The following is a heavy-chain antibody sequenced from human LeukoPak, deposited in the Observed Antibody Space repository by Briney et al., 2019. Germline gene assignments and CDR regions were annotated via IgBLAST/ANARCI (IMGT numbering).Heavy chain of an antibody. V-gene: IGHV1-46*03. J-gene: IGHJ4*02. D-gene: IGHD2-2*01. CDR1: GYTFSSYY. Sequence: ASVKVSCKASGYTFSSYYMHWVRQAPGEGLEWMGIINPSGGSTSYAQKYQGRVTMTRDMSTSTVYMELSSLRSEDTAVYYCATGGQLPPGLDYWGQGTLVTVSS. CDR3: ATGGQLPPGLDY. CDR2: INPSGGST.